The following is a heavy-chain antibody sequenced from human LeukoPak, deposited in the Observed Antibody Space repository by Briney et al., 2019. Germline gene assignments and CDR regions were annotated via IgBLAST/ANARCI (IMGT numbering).Heavy chain of an antibody. CDR1: GFTFSDYY. D-gene: IGHD1-26*01. V-gene: IGHV3-11*03. CDR2: ISSSTYT. CDR3: AGISGSYVFGY. Sequence: GGSLRLSCAASGFTFSDYYMSWIRQAPGKGLEWVSYISSSTYTNYADSVKGRFTISRDNAKNSMYLQMNSLRAEDTAVYYCAGISGSYVFGYWGQGTLVTVSS. J-gene: IGHJ4*02.